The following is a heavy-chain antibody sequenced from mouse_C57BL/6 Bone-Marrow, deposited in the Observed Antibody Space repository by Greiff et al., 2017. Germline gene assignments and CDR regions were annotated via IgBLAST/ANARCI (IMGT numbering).Heavy chain of an antibody. CDR3: TGLRLFYAMDY. D-gene: IGHD3-2*02. J-gene: IGHJ4*01. V-gene: IGHV6-6*01. CDR1: GFTFSDAW. CDR2: IRNKANNHAT. Sequence: EVKLVESGGGLVQPGGSMKLSCAASGFTFSDAWMDWVRQSPEKGLEWVAEIRNKANNHATYYAESVKGRFTISRDDSKSSVYLQMNSLRAEDTCIYYCTGLRLFYAMDYWGQGTSVTVSS.